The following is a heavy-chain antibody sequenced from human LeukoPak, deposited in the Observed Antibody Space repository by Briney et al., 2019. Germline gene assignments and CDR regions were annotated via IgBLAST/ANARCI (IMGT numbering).Heavy chain of an antibody. CDR3: AKDTAVQFLEPAS. CDR1: GFTFNTHG. CDR2: IWFDGSVK. J-gene: IGHJ5*02. V-gene: IGHV3-33*06. Sequence: GGSLRLSCAASGFTFNTHGMHWLRQAPGKGLEWVATIWFDGSVKYYSDAVKGRFTISRDNSLNTPYLQMNSLRVEDTSIYYCAKDTAVQFLEPASWGQGTLVTVS. D-gene: IGHD3-3*01.